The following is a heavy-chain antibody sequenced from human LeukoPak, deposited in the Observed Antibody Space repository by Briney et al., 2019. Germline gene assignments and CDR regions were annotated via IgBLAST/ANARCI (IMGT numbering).Heavy chain of an antibody. CDR3: TKDRAHGQFLWGNDY. V-gene: IGHV3-30*02. CDR1: GFIFSTYG. CDR2: IRNDGSDK. Sequence: GGSLRLSCAASGFIFSTYGMHWVRQAPGKGLEWVAFIRNDGSDKYYGVSVKGRFTISRDNSKNTMYLQMNSLRPEDTALYYCTKDRAHGQFLWGNDYWGQGILVTVSS. D-gene: IGHD2-21*01. J-gene: IGHJ4*02.